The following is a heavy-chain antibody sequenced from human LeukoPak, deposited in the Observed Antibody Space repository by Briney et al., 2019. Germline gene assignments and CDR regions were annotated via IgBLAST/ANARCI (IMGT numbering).Heavy chain of an antibody. Sequence: SETLSLTCTVPGGSISSYYWSWIRQPPGKGLEWIGYIYYSGSTNYNPSLKSRVTISVDTSKNQFSLKLSSVTAADTAVYYCAREPAYYYGSGSYGPGGGYWGQGTLVTVSS. CDR1: GGSISSYY. CDR3: AREPAYYYGSGSYGPGGGY. D-gene: IGHD3-10*01. J-gene: IGHJ4*02. V-gene: IGHV4-59*12. CDR2: IYYSGST.